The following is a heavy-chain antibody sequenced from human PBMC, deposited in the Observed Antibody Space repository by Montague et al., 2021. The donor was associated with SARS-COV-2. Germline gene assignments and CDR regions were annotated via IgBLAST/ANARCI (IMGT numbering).Heavy chain of an antibody. D-gene: IGHD2-2*01. Sequence: SETLSLTCSVSDGSIGTNYWSWIRQPPGGGLEWIGYAYHNGRTNYNPSLRGRVTMSLDTSKNQFSLNVTSVTAADTAVYHCARSRFVVVPAAMSFGHSYFDPWGQGRLVTVSS. CDR3: ARSRFVVVPAAMSFGHSYFDP. V-gene: IGHV4-59*01. CDR2: AYHNGRT. CDR1: DGSIGTNY. J-gene: IGHJ5*02.